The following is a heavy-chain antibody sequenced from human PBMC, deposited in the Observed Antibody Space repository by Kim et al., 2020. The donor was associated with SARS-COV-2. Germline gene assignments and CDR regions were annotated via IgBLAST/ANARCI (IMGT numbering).Heavy chain of an antibody. Sequence: AQKFQGGVTMTTDTSTSTAYMELRSLRSDDTAVYYCARDYYYGSGSAFDIWGQGTMVTVSS. J-gene: IGHJ3*02. CDR3: ARDYYYGSGSAFDI. V-gene: IGHV1-18*01. D-gene: IGHD3-10*01.